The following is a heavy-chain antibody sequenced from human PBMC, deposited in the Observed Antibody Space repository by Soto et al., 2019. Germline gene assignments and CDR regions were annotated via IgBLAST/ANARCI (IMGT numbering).Heavy chain of an antibody. V-gene: IGHV3-23*01. CDR3: AMGGPRDGYSDLDY. D-gene: IGHD5-18*01. J-gene: IGHJ4*02. CDR2: ITNSGGST. CDR1: GFAFTTYA. Sequence: EVQLLESGGDLVQPGGSLRLSCAASGFAFTTYAMTWVRQSPGKGLGWVSCITNSGGSTYFADSVKGRFTIYRDNSKRSLYLQMRSLSAGATAVYYFAMGGPRDGYSDLDYWGPGTQVTVSS.